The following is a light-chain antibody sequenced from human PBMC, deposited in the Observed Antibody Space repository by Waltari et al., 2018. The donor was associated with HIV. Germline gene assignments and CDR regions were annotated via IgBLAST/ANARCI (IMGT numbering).Light chain of an antibody. Sequence: QSVLTQPPSVSATPGQTVTISCSGSNSNIARHGVNWFQQLPGRAPKIHSYRNNNRPAGVPDRCSGSRSGTSASLAIRWLQSDYYYCAAWDDALGGQGVFCGGTKLTVL. CDR3: AAWDDALGGQGV. CDR1: NSNIARHG. CDR2: RNN. V-gene: IGLV1-44*01. J-gene: IGLJ3*02.